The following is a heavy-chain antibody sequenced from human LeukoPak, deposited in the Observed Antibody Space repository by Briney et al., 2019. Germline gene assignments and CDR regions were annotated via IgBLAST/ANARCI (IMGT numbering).Heavy chain of an antibody. J-gene: IGHJ4*02. D-gene: IGHD3-10*01. CDR2: VKQDGTGI. Sequence: GGSLRLSCAASGFILSTYWMTWVRQGPGKRLEWVATVKQDGTGISYLDSVKGRFTISRDNANNSLFLQMNGLRVDDTAIYYSAKVSEGDSGSRYRPLDFWGQGTLVTVSS. CDR3: AKVSEGDSGSRYRPLDF. CDR1: GFILSTYW. V-gene: IGHV3-7*03.